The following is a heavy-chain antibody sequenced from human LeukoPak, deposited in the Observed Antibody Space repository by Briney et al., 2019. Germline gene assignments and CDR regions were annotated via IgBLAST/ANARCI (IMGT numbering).Heavy chain of an antibody. Sequence: SETLSLTCSVSGGSISSYYWSWIRQPPGKGLEWIGSIYHSGSTYYNPSLKSRVTISVDTSKNQFSLKLSSVTAADTAVYYCARSGTIYSNYWFDYWGQGTLVTVSS. CDR1: GGSISSYY. V-gene: IGHV4-59*08. CDR2: IYHSGST. D-gene: IGHD4-11*01. J-gene: IGHJ4*02. CDR3: ARSGTIYSNYWFDY.